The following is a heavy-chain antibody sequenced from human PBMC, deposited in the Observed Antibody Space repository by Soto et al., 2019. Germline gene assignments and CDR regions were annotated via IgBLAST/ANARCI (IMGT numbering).Heavy chain of an antibody. CDR1: GGSFSGYY. V-gene: IGHV4-34*01. CDR2: INHSGST. CDR3: ARGRGGDYENWFDP. J-gene: IGHJ5*02. D-gene: IGHD4-17*01. Sequence: SETLSLTCAVYGGSFSGYYWSWIRQPPGKGLEWIGEINHSGSTNYNPSLKSRVTISVDTSKNQFSLKLSSVTAADTAVYYCARGRGGDYENWFDPWGQGTLVTVSS.